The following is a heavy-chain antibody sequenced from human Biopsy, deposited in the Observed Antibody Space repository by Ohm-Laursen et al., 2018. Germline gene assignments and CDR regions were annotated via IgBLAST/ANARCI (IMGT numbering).Heavy chain of an antibody. J-gene: IGHJ3*02. CDR2: IYSNGNT. Sequence: SATLSLTCIVSGGSISGHFWSWVRQPAGKGLEWIGRIYSNGNTNYTPSLKSRFSMSVDTSKNHLSLNLTYLTAADTAVYYCARDEGLLRAFDIWGQGTLGTVSS. D-gene: IGHD2-15*01. CDR1: GGSISGHF. V-gene: IGHV4-4*07. CDR3: ARDEGLLRAFDI.